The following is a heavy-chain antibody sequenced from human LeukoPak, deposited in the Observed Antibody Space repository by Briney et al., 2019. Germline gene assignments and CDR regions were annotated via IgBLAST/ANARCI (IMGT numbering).Heavy chain of an antibody. V-gene: IGHV4-39*01. J-gene: IGHJ6*03. CDR1: GGSINSSDYY. D-gene: IGHD3-9*01. CDR2: IYYSGTT. Sequence: PSETLSLTCPVSGGSINSSDYYWGWIRQPPGKGLEWIGSIYYSGTTYYTPSLKSRVTISVDTSKNQFSLKLSSVTAADTAVYYCARVAYDILTGYYHNYYYYYYYMDVWGKGTTVTVSS. CDR3: ARVAYDILTGYYHNYYYYYYYMDV.